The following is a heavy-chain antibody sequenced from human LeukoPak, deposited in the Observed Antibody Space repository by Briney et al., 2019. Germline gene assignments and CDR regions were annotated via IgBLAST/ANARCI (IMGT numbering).Heavy chain of an antibody. J-gene: IGHJ4*02. D-gene: IGHD4-17*01. V-gene: IGHV4-34*01. CDR2: INHSGST. CDR1: GGSFSGYY. Sequence: SETLSLTCAVYGGSFSGYYWSWIRQPPGKGLEWIGEINHSGSTNYNPSLKSRVTISVDTSKNQFSLKLSSVTAADTAVYYCARGEGPYGDYNYWGQGTLVTVSS. CDR3: ARGEGPYGDYNY.